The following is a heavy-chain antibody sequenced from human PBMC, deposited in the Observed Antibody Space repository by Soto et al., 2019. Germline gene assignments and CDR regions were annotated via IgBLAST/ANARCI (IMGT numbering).Heavy chain of an antibody. CDR3: ASTYESSPNYV. V-gene: IGHV4-59*01. CDR2: IQYSGST. Sequence: SETLSLTCTVSGVPISSYYWTWIRQPPGKGLEWIGYIQYSGSTNYNPSLKSRATISVDRSKNQLSLKLSSVTTADTAVYYCASTYESSPNYVWGKGTTVTVS. CDR1: GVPISSYY. D-gene: IGHD3-22*01. J-gene: IGHJ6*03.